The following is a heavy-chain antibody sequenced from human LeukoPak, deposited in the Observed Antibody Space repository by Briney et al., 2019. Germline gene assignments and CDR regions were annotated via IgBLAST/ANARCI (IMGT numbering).Heavy chain of an antibody. CDR3: ARYYCSSSSCDTWWFDP. V-gene: IGHV4-61*10. CDR2: IHYSGNT. Sequence: SETLSLTCTVSGGSISSGSYYWSWIRQPAGKGLEWIGYIHYSGNTNYNPSLKSRVTIAVDKYKNRFSLKLRAVTAADTAVYYCARYYCSSSSCDTWWFDPWGQGTLVTVSS. D-gene: IGHD2-2*02. CDR1: GGSISSGSYY. J-gene: IGHJ5*01.